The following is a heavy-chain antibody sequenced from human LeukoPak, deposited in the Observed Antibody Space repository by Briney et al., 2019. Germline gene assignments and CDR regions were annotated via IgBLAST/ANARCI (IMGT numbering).Heavy chain of an antibody. CDR1: GGSISSYF. V-gene: IGHV4-4*08. Sequence: PSEALSLTCTVSGGSISSYFWSWIRQPPGKGLEWIGYIYSTGSTNYNPSLRGRVTISVDTSKNQFSLRLRSVTAADTAVYYCAREPLIMSAHDPWGQGTLVTASS. D-gene: IGHD3-10*01. J-gene: IGHJ5*02. CDR2: IYSTGST. CDR3: AREPLIMSAHDP.